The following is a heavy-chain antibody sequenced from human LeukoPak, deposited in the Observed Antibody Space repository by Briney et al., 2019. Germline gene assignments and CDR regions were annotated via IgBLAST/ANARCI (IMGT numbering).Heavy chain of an antibody. J-gene: IGHJ6*03. Sequence: SVKVSCKASGGTFSSYAISWVRQAPGQGLEWMGGIIPIFGTANYAQKLQGRVTITADESTSTAYMELSSLRSEDTAVYYCARGLITMVRGPERNYYYYYMDVWGKGTTVTISS. CDR3: ARGLITMVRGPERNYYYYYMDV. V-gene: IGHV1-69*13. CDR1: GGTFSSYA. D-gene: IGHD3-10*01. CDR2: IIPIFGTA.